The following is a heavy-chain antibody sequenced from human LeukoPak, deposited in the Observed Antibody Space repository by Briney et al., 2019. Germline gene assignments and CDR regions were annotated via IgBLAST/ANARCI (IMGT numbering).Heavy chain of an antibody. CDR2: ISPTSHT. J-gene: IGHJ4*02. Sequence: GGSLRLSCAASGFTFSDSSMNWVRQGPGKGLEWLSHISPTSHTLYADSEKGRFTISRDNAKNSLYLQMNSLKDEDTAVYYCATDKYGGPVHWGQGTLVTVSS. V-gene: IGHV3-69-1*01. D-gene: IGHD5-12*01. CDR1: GFTFSDSS. CDR3: ATDKYGGPVH.